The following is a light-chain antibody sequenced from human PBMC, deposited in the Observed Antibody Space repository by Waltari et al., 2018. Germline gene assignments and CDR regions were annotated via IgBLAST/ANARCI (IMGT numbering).Light chain of an antibody. V-gene: IGLV2-23*01. CDR3: CSYAGSVTVL. J-gene: IGLJ2*01. CDR2: DVS. Sequence: QSALTQPASVSGSPGQSITISCTGTSSDFGAYDYVSWYQQHPGKAPKFIIYDVSKRPSGVSSRFSGSKSGNTASLTISGLQAEDEADYYCCSYAGSVTVLFGGGTKLTVL. CDR1: SSDFGAYDY.